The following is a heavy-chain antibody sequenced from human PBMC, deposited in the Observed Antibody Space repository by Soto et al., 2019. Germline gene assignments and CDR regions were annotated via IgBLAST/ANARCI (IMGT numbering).Heavy chain of an antibody. V-gene: IGHV1-69*02. D-gene: IGHD5-18*01. CDR3: ARGGQLWLFDY. CDR1: GGTFSSYT. Sequence: QVQLVQSGAEVKKPGSSVKVSCKASGGTFSSYTISWVRQAPGQGLEWMGRIIPILGIANYAQKFQGRVTISADKSTSTAYMELSSLRSEDTAVYYCARGGQLWLFDYWGQGTLVTVSS. CDR2: IIPILGIA. J-gene: IGHJ4*02.